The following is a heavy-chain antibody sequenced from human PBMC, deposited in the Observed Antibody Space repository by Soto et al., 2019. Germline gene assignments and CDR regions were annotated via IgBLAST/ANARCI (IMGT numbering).Heavy chain of an antibody. Sequence: VSCKASGYTFTGYYMHWVRQAPGQGLEWMGWINPNSGGTNYAQKFQGWVTMTRDTSISTAYMELSRLRSDDTAVYYCARASGGKSIVLVPAALTPYYYGMDVWGQGTTVTVSS. D-gene: IGHD2-2*01. CDR3: ARASGGKSIVLVPAALTPYYYGMDV. CDR2: INPNSGGT. J-gene: IGHJ6*02. V-gene: IGHV1-2*04. CDR1: GYTFTGYY.